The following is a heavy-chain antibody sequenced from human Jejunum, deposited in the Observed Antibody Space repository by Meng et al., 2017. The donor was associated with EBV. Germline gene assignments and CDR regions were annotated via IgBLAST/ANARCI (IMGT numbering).Heavy chain of an antibody. CDR3: ARSYRDY. Sequence: QVQLVQSEAEAKKPXXSVKVSCKASGYTFTDYSIHWVRQAPGQGLEWMGRIHPKSGDTSYAQTSQGRVTMTRDTSISTAYMELSSLRSDDTAIYYCARSYRDYWGQGTLVTVSS. CDR1: GYTFTDYS. CDR2: IHPKSGDT. D-gene: IGHD2-21*01. J-gene: IGHJ4*02. V-gene: IGHV1-2*06.